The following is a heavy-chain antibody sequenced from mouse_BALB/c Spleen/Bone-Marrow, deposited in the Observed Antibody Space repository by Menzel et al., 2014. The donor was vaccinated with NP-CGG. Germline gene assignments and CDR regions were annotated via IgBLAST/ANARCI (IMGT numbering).Heavy chain of an antibody. J-gene: IGHJ4*01. Sequence: DVQLVESGGGLVQPGGSLKLSCAASGFTFSSYGMSWVRQTPDSVKGRFTISRDNAKNTLYLQMSSLKSEDTAMYYCARRGIYYDYLYDMDYWGQGTSATVSS. CDR3: ARRGIYYDYLYDMDY. CDR1: GFTFSSYG. D-gene: IGHD2-4*01. V-gene: IGHV5-6-3*01.